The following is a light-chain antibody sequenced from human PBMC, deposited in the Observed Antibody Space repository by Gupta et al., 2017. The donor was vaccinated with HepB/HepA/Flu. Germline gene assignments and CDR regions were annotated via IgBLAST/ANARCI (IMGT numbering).Light chain of an antibody. CDR3: QQSYSTPLT. J-gene: IGKJ4*01. V-gene: IGKV1-39*01. CDR2: AAS. Sequence: MTQSPSSLSASVGDRVTITCRASQSISSYLNWYQQKPGKAPKLLIYAASSLQSGVPSRFSGSGSGTDFTLTISSLQPEDFATYYCQQSYSTPLTFGXGTKVEIK. CDR1: QSISSY.